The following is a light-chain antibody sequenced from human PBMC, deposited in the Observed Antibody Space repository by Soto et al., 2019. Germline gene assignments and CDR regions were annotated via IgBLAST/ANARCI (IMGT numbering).Light chain of an antibody. CDR1: SSNIGSNF. Sequence: QSVVTQPPSASGTPGQKVTISCSGSSSNIGSNFVYWYQQLPGTAPKLLIYKDNQRPSGVPDRFSGSKSGTSVSLAISGLRPEDEAEYYCSVWEDNVDGWVFGGGIQLTVL. V-gene: IGLV1-47*01. CDR3: SVWEDNVDGWV. CDR2: KDN. J-gene: IGLJ3*02.